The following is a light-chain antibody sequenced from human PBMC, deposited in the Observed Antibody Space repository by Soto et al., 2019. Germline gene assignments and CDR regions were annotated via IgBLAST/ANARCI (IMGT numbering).Light chain of an antibody. J-gene: IGLJ1*01. Sequence: QSALTQPASVSGSPGQSITISCTGSSSDVGYYDYVSWYQLHPGKAPKLMVFEVSNRPSGVSYRFSGSKSGNTASLTISGLQAEDEADYFCSSYSISTAYLFGTGTKVTV. CDR2: EVS. CDR1: SSDVGYYDY. CDR3: SSYSISTAYL. V-gene: IGLV2-14*01.